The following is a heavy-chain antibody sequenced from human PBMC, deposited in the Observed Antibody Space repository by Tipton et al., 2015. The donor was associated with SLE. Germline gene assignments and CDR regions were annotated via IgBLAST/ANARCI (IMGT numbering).Heavy chain of an antibody. D-gene: IGHD3-10*01. CDR3: ARGREVPYYYYYYMDV. Sequence: LRLSCAVYGGSFSGYYWSWIRQPPGKGLEWIGSIYYSGSTYYNPSLKSRVTISVDTSKNQFSLKLSSVTAADTAVYYCARGREVPYYYYYYMDVWGKGTTVTVSS. CDR1: GGSFSGYY. J-gene: IGHJ6*03. CDR2: IYYSGST. V-gene: IGHV4-34*01.